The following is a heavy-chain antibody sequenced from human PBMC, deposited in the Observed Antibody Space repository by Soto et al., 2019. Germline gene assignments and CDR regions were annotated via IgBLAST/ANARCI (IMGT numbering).Heavy chain of an antibody. D-gene: IGHD3-10*01. CDR1: GGTFSSYA. V-gene: IGHV1-69*13. CDR3: ARVRITMVRGVIISSYGMDV. Sequence: SVKVSCKASGGTFSSYAISWVRQAPGQGLEWMGGIIPIFGTANYAQKFQGRVTITADESTSTAYMELSSLRSEDTAVYYCARVRITMVRGVIISSYGMDVWGQGTTVTVSS. CDR2: IIPIFGTA. J-gene: IGHJ6*02.